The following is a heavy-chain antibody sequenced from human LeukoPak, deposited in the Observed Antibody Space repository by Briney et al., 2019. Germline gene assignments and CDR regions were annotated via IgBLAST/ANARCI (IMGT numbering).Heavy chain of an antibody. CDR3: ARDSSGGGWRYFDY. V-gene: IGHV3-33*01. D-gene: IGHD6-19*01. J-gene: IGHJ4*03. CDR1: GFSFSNYG. CDR2: IWYDGSNK. Sequence: GSLRLSCAASGFSFSNYGFHWGGQAPGKGLEWVADIWYDGSNKYYGSPVQGPFPISRDNSKNTLYLQMNSLRAEDTAVYYCARDSSGGGWRYFDYWGQGTLVSASS.